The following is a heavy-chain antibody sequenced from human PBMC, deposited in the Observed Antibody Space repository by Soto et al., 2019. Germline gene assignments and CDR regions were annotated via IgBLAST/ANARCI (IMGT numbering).Heavy chain of an antibody. CDR1: GFTVSSNY. CDR3: ARGFGITMVRGVEFVYYYYGMDV. V-gene: IGHV3-53*01. Sequence: PGGSLRLSCAASGFTVSSNYMSWVRQAPGKGLEWVSVIYSGGSTYYADSVKGRFTISRDNSKNTLYLQMNRLRAEDTAVYYCARGFGITMVRGVEFVYYYYGMDVWGQGTTVTVSS. CDR2: IYSGGST. J-gene: IGHJ6*02. D-gene: IGHD3-10*01.